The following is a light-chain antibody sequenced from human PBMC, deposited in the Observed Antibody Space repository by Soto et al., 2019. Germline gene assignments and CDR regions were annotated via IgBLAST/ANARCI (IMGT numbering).Light chain of an antibody. Sequence: QAVLTQPPSVSGAPGQRVTISCTGSSSNIGAGYDVHWYQQLPGTAPKLLIYGNSNRPSGVPDRFSGSKSGTSASLAITGLQAEDEADYYCQSSDSSLSGFDVFGTGTKLTVL. J-gene: IGLJ1*01. CDR2: GNS. CDR1: SSNIGAGYD. V-gene: IGLV1-40*01. CDR3: QSSDSSLSGFDV.